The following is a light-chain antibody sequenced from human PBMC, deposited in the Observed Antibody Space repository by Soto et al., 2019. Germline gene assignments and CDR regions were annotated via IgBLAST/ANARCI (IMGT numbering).Light chain of an antibody. CDR1: QTVSNTY. CDR2: GAS. V-gene: IGKV3-20*01. CDR3: QQYGALPPT. Sequence: EIVLTQFPGALSLSPGDRVTLSCRASQTVSNTYFAWYQQKSGQAPKFLIYGASNRATGIPDRFSGSGSGTDFTLTISRLEPEDFAVYYCQQYGALPPTFGGGTKVEIK. J-gene: IGKJ4*01.